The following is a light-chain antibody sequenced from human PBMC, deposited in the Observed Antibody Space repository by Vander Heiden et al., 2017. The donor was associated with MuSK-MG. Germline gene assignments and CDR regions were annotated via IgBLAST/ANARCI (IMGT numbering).Light chain of an antibody. Sequence: PISCSGSSSNIGSNYVYWYQQLPGTAPNLLIYRNNQRPSGVPDRFSGSKSGTSASLAISGLRSEDEADYYCAAWDDSLSAYVFGTGTKVTVL. V-gene: IGLV1-47*01. J-gene: IGLJ1*01. CDR1: SSNIGSNY. CDR3: AAWDDSLSAYV. CDR2: RNN.